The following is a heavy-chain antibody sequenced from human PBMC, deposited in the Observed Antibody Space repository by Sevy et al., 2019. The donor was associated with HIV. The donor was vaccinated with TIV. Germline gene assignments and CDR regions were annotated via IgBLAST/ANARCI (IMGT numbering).Heavy chain of an antibody. Sequence: ASVKVSCKASGYTFIGYFMHWVRQAPGQGLEWMGWINPNSGDTNYSQKFQDRVTMTRDTSINTAYMELSRLRSDDTALYYCARDMELVNEGTQEFYYWGQGTLFTVSS. V-gene: IGHV1-2*02. D-gene: IGHD1-7*01. CDR3: ARDMELVNEGTQEFYY. CDR2: INPNSGDT. J-gene: IGHJ4*02. CDR1: GYTFIGYF.